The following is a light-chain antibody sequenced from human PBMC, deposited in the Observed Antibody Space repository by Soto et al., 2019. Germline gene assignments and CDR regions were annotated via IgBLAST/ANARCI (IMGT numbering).Light chain of an antibody. CDR1: QPLNNN. Sequence: VITQSPSTLSVSRGDRATLSCRAGQPLNNNVAWYQHKPGQAPRLLIYGASTRATGISARFSGSGSGTEFTLTISSLQSEDFAVYYCQQYEKWPPSITFGQGTRLEIK. CDR3: QQYEKWPPSIT. J-gene: IGKJ5*01. CDR2: GAS. V-gene: IGKV3-15*01.